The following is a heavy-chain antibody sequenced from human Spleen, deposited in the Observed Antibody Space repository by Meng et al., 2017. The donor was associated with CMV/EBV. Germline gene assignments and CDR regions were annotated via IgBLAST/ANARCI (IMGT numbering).Heavy chain of an antibody. V-gene: IGHV3-48*04. D-gene: IGHD2-2*01. Sequence: GESLKISCAASGFTFSSYDMNWVRQAPGKGLEWVSYISSSSSSIYYADSVKGRFTISRDNAKNSLYLQMNSLRAEDTAVYYCASEGGYCRSTSCRGYYYYGMDVWGQGTTVTVSS. CDR3: ASEGGYCRSTSCRGYYYYGMDV. CDR2: ISSSSSSI. CDR1: GFTFSSYD. J-gene: IGHJ6*02.